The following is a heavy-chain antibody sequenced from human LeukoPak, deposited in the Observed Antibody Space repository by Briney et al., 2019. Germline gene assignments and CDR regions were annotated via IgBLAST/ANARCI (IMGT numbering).Heavy chain of an antibody. D-gene: IGHD3-10*01. J-gene: IGHJ4*02. CDR2: ISSSGGET. CDR1: GFTFNDYG. Sequence: GGALTLSCAASGFTFNDYGMNWVSPAPWKGLERVASISSSGGETYIAHSLKGRFTVSSDNSKNTLYLQMNSLRAEDTAVYYCARKSYAPGSLSFSDYWGQGTLVTVSS. CDR3: ARKSYAPGSLSFSDY. V-gene: IGHV3-23*01.